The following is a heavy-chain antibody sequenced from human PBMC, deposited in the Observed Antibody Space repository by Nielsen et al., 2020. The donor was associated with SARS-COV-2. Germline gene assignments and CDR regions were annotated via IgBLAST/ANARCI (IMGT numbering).Heavy chain of an antibody. D-gene: IGHD6-19*01. V-gene: IGHV1-69*13. CDR1: GGTFSSYA. Sequence: SVKVSCKASGGTFSSYAISWVRQAPGQGLEWMGGIIPIFGTANYAQKFQGRVTITADESTSTAYMELSSLRSEDTAMYYCARDLVTSSGWRLDYYGMDVWGQGTTVTVSS. CDR2: IIPIFGTA. J-gene: IGHJ6*02. CDR3: ARDLVTSSGWRLDYYGMDV.